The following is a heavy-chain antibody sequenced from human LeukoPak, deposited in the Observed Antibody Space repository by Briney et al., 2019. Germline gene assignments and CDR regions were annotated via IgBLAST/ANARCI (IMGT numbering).Heavy chain of an antibody. Sequence: GGSLRLSCAASGFTFDDYAMHWVRQAPGKGLEWVSGISWNSGSIGYADSVKGRLTISRDNAKNSLYLQMNSLRAEDTALYYCAKDRGSIATTPWFDPWGQGTLVTVSS. J-gene: IGHJ5*02. CDR1: GFTFDDYA. V-gene: IGHV3-9*01. D-gene: IGHD4-11*01. CDR3: AKDRGSIATTPWFDP. CDR2: ISWNSGSI.